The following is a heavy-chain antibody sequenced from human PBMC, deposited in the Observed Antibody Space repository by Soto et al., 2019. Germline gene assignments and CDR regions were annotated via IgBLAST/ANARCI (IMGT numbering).Heavy chain of an antibody. D-gene: IGHD1-26*01. CDR2: TYYRSKWYY. V-gene: IGHV6-1*01. CDR3: ARSVGAIRNWFDP. CDR1: GDSVSSNSDS. J-gene: IGHJ5*02. Sequence: SQTLSLTCAISGDSVSSNSDSWNWIRQSPSRGLEWLGRTYYRSKWYYDYAVSVKSRITVNPDTSKNQFSLQLNSVTPEDTAVYYGARSVGAIRNWFDPWGKGTLVTVSS.